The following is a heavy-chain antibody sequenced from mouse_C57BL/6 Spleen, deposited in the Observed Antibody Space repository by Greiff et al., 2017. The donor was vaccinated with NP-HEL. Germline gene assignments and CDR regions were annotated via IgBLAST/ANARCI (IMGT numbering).Heavy chain of an antibody. CDR2: IYPGSGNT. CDR3: ARDYYGSSYDY. J-gene: IGHJ2*01. V-gene: IGHV1-76*01. CDR1: GYTFTDYY. D-gene: IGHD1-1*01. Sequence: QVQLKESGAELVRPGASVKLSCKASGYTFTDYYINWVKQRPGQGLEWIARIYPGSGNTYYNEKFKGKATLTAENSSSTAYMQLSSLTSEDSAVYFCARDYYGSSYDYWGQGTTLTVSS.